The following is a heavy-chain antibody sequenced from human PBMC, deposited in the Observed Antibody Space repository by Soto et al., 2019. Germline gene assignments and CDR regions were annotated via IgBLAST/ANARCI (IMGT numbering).Heavy chain of an antibody. V-gene: IGHV3-23*01. CDR3: AKDLIVVIPAAPKGYGMDV. Sequence: LRLSCAASGFPFITYAFTWVRQAPVKLLEWVSSISGSGAETYYADSVKGRFTISRDNSKNTLYLQMNSLRVEDTAVYFCAKDLIVVIPAAPKGYGMDVWGQGTTVTVSS. J-gene: IGHJ6*02. CDR2: ISGSGAET. D-gene: IGHD2-2*01. CDR1: GFPFITYA.